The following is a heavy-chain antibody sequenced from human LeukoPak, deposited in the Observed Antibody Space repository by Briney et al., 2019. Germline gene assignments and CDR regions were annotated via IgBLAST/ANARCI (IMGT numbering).Heavy chain of an antibody. V-gene: IGHV3-21*01. CDR3: ARDDYGDYGWYFDL. CDR2: ISSSSSYI. Sequence: GGSLRLSCAASGFTFSSYSMNWVRQAPGKGLEWVSSISSSSSYIYYADSVKGRFTISRDNAKNSLYPQMNSLRAEDTAVYYCARDDYGDYGWYFDLWGRGTLVTVSS. J-gene: IGHJ2*01. D-gene: IGHD4-17*01. CDR1: GFTFSSYS.